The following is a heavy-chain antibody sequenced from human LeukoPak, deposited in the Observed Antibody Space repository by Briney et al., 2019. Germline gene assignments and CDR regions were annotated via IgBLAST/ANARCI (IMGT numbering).Heavy chain of an antibody. J-gene: IGHJ6*02. V-gene: IGHV3-33*01. Sequence: GGSLRLSCAASGFTFNNYGMHWVRQAPGKGLEWMALIWYDGSNKYYADSVKGRFTISRDNSKNTLYLQMNSLRAEDTAVYYCSRAYFDWSRNYYYGMDVWGQGTTVTVSS. CDR3: SRAYFDWSRNYYYGMDV. CDR2: IWYDGSNK. CDR1: GFTFNNYG. D-gene: IGHD3-9*01.